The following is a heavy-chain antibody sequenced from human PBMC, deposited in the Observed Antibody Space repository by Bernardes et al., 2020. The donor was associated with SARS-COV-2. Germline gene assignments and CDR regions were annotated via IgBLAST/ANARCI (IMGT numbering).Heavy chain of an antibody. Sequence: GGALRLSCAASGFTFSSYSMNWVRQAPGKGLEWVSSISSSSSYIYYADSVKGRFTISRDNAKNSLYLQMNSLRAEDTAVYYCARDAKDDFWSGYSSVFTEFDYWGQGTLVTVSS. CDR3: ARDAKDDFWSGYSSVFTEFDY. D-gene: IGHD3-3*01. CDR1: GFTFSSYS. CDR2: ISSSSSYI. J-gene: IGHJ4*02. V-gene: IGHV3-21*01.